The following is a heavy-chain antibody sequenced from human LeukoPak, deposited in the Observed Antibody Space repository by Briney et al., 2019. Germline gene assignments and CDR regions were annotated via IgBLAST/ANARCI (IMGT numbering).Heavy chain of an antibody. CDR3: AKRGVVIRVILVGFHKEAYYFDS. V-gene: IGHV3-23*01. CDR2: ISGSGGGT. D-gene: IGHD3-22*01. CDR1: GITLSNYG. J-gene: IGHJ4*02. Sequence: GGSLRLSCAVSGITLSNYGMSWVRQAPGKGLEWVAGISGSGGGTTYADSVKGRFTISRDNPKNTVYLQMNSLRAEDTAVYFCAKRGVVIRVILVGFHKEAYYFDSWGQGALVTVSS.